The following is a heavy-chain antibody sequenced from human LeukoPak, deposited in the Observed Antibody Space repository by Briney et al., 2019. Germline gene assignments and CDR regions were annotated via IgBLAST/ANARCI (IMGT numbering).Heavy chain of an antibody. CDR2: ISSNGGST. Sequence: GGSLRLSCTASGFTFSNYAMHWVRQAPGKGLEYVAAISSNGGSTYYANSVKGRVTISRDNSKNTLHLQMGSLRSEDTAVYYCATVILGSSWYLDYWGQGTLVTVSS. J-gene: IGHJ4*02. CDR3: ATVILGSSWYLDY. V-gene: IGHV3-64*01. CDR1: GFTFSNYA. D-gene: IGHD6-13*01.